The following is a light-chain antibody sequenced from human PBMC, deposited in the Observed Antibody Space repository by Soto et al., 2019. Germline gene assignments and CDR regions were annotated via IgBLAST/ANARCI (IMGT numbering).Light chain of an antibody. V-gene: IGKV1-5*01. J-gene: IGKJ1*01. Sequence: DIQIKKSTPTLSASVGDRVTITCRASQSIRHYLAWYQQMPGKAPKLLIYGASTLQSGVPSRFSGSGSGTEFTLTISSLQPDDFGTYFCQHHNSYSQTFGQGTRWIS. CDR2: GAS. CDR1: QSIRHY. CDR3: QHHNSYSQT.